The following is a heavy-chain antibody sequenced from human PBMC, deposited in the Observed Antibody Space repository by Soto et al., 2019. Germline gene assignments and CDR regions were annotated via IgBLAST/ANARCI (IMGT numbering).Heavy chain of an antibody. V-gene: IGHV1-2*02. J-gene: IGHJ6*02. Sequence: QVQLVQSGAEVRKSGASVKVSCKAPGYTFSDYFIQWLRQAPGQGLEWVAWINPKTAATNYAKKFQDRVTVTSDTSFSTAYLELTRLRPDDTALYYCARIKWGLDYYSGMDVWGQGTAVSVSS. CDR2: INPKTAAT. CDR3: ARIKWGLDYYSGMDV. CDR1: GYTFSDYF. D-gene: IGHD1-26*01.